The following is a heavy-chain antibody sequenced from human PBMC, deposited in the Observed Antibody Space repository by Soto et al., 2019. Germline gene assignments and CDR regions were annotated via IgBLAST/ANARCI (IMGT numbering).Heavy chain of an antibody. J-gene: IGHJ6*02. CDR1: GFTISSYA. Sequence: GGSLRLSCAASGFTISSYAMSWVRQAPGKGLEWVSAISGSGGSTYYADSVKGRFTISRDNSKNTLYLQMNSLRAEDTAVYYCAKPFATNPRAWGMDVWGQGTTVTVSS. CDR2: ISGSGGST. CDR3: AKPFATNPRAWGMDV. V-gene: IGHV3-23*01. D-gene: IGHD1-26*01.